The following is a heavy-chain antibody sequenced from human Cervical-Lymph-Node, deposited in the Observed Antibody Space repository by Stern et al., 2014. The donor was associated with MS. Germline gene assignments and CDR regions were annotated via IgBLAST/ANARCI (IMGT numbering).Heavy chain of an antibody. V-gene: IGHV3-33*01. J-gene: IGHJ4*02. CDR3: ASAYSSSHYYFDY. CDR2: IWYDGSNP. Sequence: VQLEESGGGVVQPGRSLRLSCAASGFSLSRYAMHWVRQAPGKGLEWVALIWYDGSNPYYADSVTGRFTISRDNFKNTLYLQMNSLRAEDTAVYYCASAYSSSHYYFDYWGQGTLVTVSS. D-gene: IGHD6-13*01. CDR1: GFSLSRYA.